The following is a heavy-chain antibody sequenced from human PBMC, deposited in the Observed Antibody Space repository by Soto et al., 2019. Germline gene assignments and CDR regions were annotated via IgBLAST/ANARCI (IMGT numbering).Heavy chain of an antibody. Sequence: SETLSLTCAVSGYSISSGYNWGWIRQPPGKGLEWIGSIYHSGSTYYNPSLKSRVTISVDTSKNQLSLKLSSVTAADTAVYYCARDDCSSTSFYGLAAAGTSNWFDPWGQGTLVTVSS. CDR2: IYHSGST. J-gene: IGHJ5*02. V-gene: IGHV4-38-2*02. D-gene: IGHD2-2*01. CDR1: GYSISSGYN. CDR3: ARDDCSSTSFYGLAAAGTSNWFDP.